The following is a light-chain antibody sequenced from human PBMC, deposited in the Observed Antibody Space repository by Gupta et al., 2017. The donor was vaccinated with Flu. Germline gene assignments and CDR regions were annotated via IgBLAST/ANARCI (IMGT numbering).Light chain of an antibody. V-gene: IGKV3-15*01. CDR3: QQYNNWPPWT. J-gene: IGKJ1*01. CDR1: QRVSSN. CDR2: GAS. Sequence: DIVMTHSPATLSVSPGERATLSCRASQRVSSNLAWYQQNPGQAPRLLIYGASTRATGIPARFSGSGSGTEFTLTISSRQSEDFAVYYCQQYNNWPPWTFGQGTKVEIK.